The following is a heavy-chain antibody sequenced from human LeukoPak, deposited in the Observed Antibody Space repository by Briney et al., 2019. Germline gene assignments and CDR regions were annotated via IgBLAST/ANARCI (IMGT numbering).Heavy chain of an antibody. V-gene: IGHV1-69*04. CDR3: ASIPLGYQLLIPPLGAFDI. CDR1: GGTFSSYA. J-gene: IGHJ3*02. D-gene: IGHD2-2*01. Sequence: GASVKVSCKASGGTFSSYAISWVRQAPGQGLEWMGRIIPILGIANYAQKFQGRVTITADKSTSTAYMELSSLRSEDTAVYYCASIPLGYQLLIPPLGAFDIWGQGTMVTVSS. CDR2: IIPILGIA.